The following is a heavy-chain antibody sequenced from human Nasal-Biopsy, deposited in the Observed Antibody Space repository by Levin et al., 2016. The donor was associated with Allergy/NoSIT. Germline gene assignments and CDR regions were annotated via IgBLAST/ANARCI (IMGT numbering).Heavy chain of an antibody. CDR1: GYTFNTHG. CDR3: ARMSIAHRAYVGTSAYFGVDV. V-gene: IGHV1-18*01. CDR2: ISAYSGDT. D-gene: IGHD4-23*01. Sequence: ASVKVSCKASGYTFNTHGITWVRQAPGQGLEWMGWISAYSGDTDSAKQFQGRLTLTTDTSTNTAYMELRSLRPDDTAVYFCARMSIAHRAYVGTSAYFGVDVWGRGTPVTVSS. J-gene: IGHJ6*02.